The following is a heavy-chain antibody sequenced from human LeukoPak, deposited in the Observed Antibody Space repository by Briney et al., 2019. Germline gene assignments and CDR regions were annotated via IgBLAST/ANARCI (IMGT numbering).Heavy chain of an antibody. CDR3: AKGGSYRSQPYFDY. Sequence: GGSLRLSCAASGLTFRTYAMSWVRQAPGKGLEWVSSISDSGGYTFYADSVKGRFTISRDNSKNTVYLQMSSLRAEDTAVYYCAKGGSYRSQPYFDYWGQGTPVTASS. CDR1: GLTFRTYA. D-gene: IGHD3-16*02. J-gene: IGHJ4*02. CDR2: ISDSGGYT. V-gene: IGHV3-23*01.